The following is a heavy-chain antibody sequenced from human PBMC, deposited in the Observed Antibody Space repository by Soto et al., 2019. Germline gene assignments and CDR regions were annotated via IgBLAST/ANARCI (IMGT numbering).Heavy chain of an antibody. Sequence: QVQLVESGGGVVQPGKSLRLSCAASGFTFSSYGMHWVRQAPGKGLERVTLISYDGSNKYYADSVKGRFTISRDNSKNPLHVQMNSLRLEDTARYDCAKDGYGGSAEYLHHWGQGTLVTVSS. D-gene: IGHD2-15*01. CDR3: AKDGYGGSAEYLHH. CDR1: GFTFSSYG. J-gene: IGHJ1*01. CDR2: ISYDGSNK. V-gene: IGHV3-30*18.